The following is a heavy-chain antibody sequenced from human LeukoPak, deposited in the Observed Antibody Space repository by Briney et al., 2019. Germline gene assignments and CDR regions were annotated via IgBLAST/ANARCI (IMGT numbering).Heavy chain of an antibody. J-gene: IGHJ4*02. CDR2: IYTSGST. CDR1: GGSISSYY. Sequence: SETLSLTCTVSGGSISSYYWSWIRQPAGKGLEWIGRIYTSGSTNYNPSLKSRVTMSVDTSKNQFSLKLSSVTAADTAVYHCAREGAPWSGPYLIDYWGQGTLVTVSS. CDR3: AREGAPWSGPYLIDY. D-gene: IGHD2-15*01. V-gene: IGHV4-4*07.